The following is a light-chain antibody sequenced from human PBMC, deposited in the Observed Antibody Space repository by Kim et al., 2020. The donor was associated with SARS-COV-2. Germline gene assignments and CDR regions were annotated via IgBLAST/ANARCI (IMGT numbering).Light chain of an antibody. CDR3: QQFGGSPPIT. V-gene: IGKV3-20*01. J-gene: IGKJ5*01. Sequence: AEETPTLSCQASRGVDSSKLALYQRKPGQTPRLLIFGSSSSATGIPDMFSVSGSGTDFTLTISRLEPEDFAVYYCQQFGGSPPITFGQGTRLEIK. CDR1: RGVDSSK. CDR2: GSS.